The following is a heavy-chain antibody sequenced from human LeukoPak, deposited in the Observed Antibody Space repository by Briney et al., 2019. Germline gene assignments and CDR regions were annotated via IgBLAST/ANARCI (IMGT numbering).Heavy chain of an antibody. V-gene: IGHV4-59*12. CDR1: GGAISSYY. D-gene: IGHD3-3*01. J-gene: IGHJ4*02. CDR3: ARDTEEYYDFWSGSPA. CDR2: IYYSGST. Sequence: SAALSLPCPVAGGAISSYYWSWIRRPPGKGLEGSGGIYYSGSTNYNPSLKSRVTMSVDTSKNQFSLKLSSVTAADTAVYYCARDTEEYYDFWSGSPAWGQGTLVTVSS.